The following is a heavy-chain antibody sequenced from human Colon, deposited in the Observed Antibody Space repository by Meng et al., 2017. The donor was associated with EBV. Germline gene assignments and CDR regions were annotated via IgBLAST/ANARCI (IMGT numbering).Heavy chain of an antibody. Sequence: EGQLVEFGGGLVKPGESLRLSCTASGFTFTNAWMNWVRQAPGKGLEWVGRIRSQIDGRTTDYTAPVKGRFTISRDDSKTTLYLQMNRLKIEDSAVYYCTTDEGGSRFWGQGTLVTVSS. CDR3: TTDEGGSRF. CDR1: GFTFTNAW. V-gene: IGHV3-15*01. D-gene: IGHD1-26*01. CDR2: IRSQIDGRTT. J-gene: IGHJ4*02.